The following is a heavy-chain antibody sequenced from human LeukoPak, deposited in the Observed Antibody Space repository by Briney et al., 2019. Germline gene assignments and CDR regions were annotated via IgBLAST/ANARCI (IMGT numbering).Heavy chain of an antibody. Sequence: ASVKVSCKASGYTFTNYYMHWARQAPGQGLEWMGIINPSGGTTNYAQKFQGRITMTRDTSTSTVYVELTSLRSEDTAVYYCATIEAAGSSFDYWGQGTLVTVSS. CDR2: INPSGGTT. CDR1: GYTFTNYY. D-gene: IGHD6-13*01. J-gene: IGHJ4*02. V-gene: IGHV1-46*01. CDR3: ATIEAAGSSFDY.